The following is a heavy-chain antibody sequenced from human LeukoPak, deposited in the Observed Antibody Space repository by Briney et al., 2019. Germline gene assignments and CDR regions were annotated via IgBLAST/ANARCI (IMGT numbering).Heavy chain of an antibody. CDR2: IYYSGST. CDR3: ARDRPPRKFGPPNHYYGSGSYYSGMDV. D-gene: IGHD3-10*01. CDR1: GGSISSSSYY. Sequence: SETLSLTFTVSGGSISSSSYYWGWIRQPPGKGLEWMGSIYYSGSTYYNPSLKSRVTISVDTSKNQFSLKLSSVTAADTAVYYCARDRPPRKFGPPNHYYGSGSYYSGMDVWGQGTTVTVSS. J-gene: IGHJ6*02. V-gene: IGHV4-39*07.